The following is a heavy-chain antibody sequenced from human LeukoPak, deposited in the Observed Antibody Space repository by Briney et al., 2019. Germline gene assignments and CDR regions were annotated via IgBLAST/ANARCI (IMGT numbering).Heavy chain of an antibody. D-gene: IGHD6-19*01. CDR1: GGSISSYY. V-gene: IGHV4-59*01. CDR3: ARDSGSGSDWHDMDV. J-gene: IGHJ6*03. Sequence: SETLSLTCTVSGGSISSYYWSWIRQPPGKGLEWIGYIYYSGSTNYNPSLKSRVTISVDTSKNQFSLKLSSVTAADTAVYYCARDSGSGSDWHDMDVWGKGTTVTVSS. CDR2: IYYSGST.